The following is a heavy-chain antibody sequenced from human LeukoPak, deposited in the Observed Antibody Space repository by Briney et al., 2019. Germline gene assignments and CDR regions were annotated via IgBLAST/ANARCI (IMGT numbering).Heavy chain of an antibody. CDR3: ARGKAIDI. J-gene: IGHJ3*02. CDR2: IKEDGTEK. V-gene: IGHV3-7*04. CDR1: GFTTTNNW. Sequence: GGSLRLSCAASGFTTTNNWMTWVRQAPGKGLEWVVNIKEDGTEKYYVDSVKGRFTISRDNAKNSLFLQMDSLRAEDSAVYYCARGKAIDIWGQGTMVTVSS.